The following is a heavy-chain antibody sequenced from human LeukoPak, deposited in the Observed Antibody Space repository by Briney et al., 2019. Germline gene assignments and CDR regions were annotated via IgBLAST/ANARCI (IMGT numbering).Heavy chain of an antibody. D-gene: IGHD2-2*02. CDR3: AREIVPAAIRFDP. V-gene: IGHV3-21*01. J-gene: IGHJ5*02. CDR2: ISSSSSYI. CDR1: GFTFSSYS. Sequence: PGGSLRLSCAASGFTFSSYSMNWVRQAPGKGLEWVSSISSSSSYIYYADSVKGLFTISRDNAKNSLYLQMNSLRAEDTAVYYCAREIVPAAIRFDPWGQGTLVTVSS.